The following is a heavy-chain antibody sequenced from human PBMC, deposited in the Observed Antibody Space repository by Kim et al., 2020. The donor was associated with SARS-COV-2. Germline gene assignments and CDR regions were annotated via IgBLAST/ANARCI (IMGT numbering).Heavy chain of an antibody. V-gene: IGHV3-23*01. CDR3: AKVHYDILTGFPGSSVDY. J-gene: IGHJ4*02. CDR2: ISGSGGST. D-gene: IGHD3-9*01. Sequence: GGSLRLSCAASGFTFSSYAMSWVRQAPGKGLEWVSAISGSGGSTYYADSVKSRFTISRDNSKNTLYLQMNSLRAEDTAVYYCAKVHYDILTGFPGSSVDYWGQGTLVTVSS. CDR1: GFTFSSYA.